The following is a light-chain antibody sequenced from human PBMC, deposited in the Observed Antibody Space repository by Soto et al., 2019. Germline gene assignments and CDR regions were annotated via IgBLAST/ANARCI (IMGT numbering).Light chain of an antibody. J-gene: IGLJ2*01. CDR1: SSDVGGYNY. CDR2: EVS. V-gene: IGLV2-14*01. CDR3: SSYTSSSTLVV. Sequence: QSALTQPASVSGSPGQSITISCTGTSSDVGGYNYVSWYQQHPGKAPKFMIYEVSNRPSGVSNRFSGSKSGNTASLTISGLQAEDEADYYCSSYTSSSTLVVFGGGTTLTV.